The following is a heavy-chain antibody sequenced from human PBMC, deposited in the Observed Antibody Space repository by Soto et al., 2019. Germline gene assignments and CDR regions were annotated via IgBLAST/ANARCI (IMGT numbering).Heavy chain of an antibody. Sequence: PGGSLRLSCAASGFTFDNYAMHWVRQAPGKGLEYVSAISSNRGSTYYADSVKGRFTISRDNSKNTLYLQMSSLRAEDTAVYYCVKEVGATPYYFDYWGQGTLVTVSS. V-gene: IGHV3-64D*06. CDR1: GFTFDNYA. CDR3: VKEVGATPYYFDY. J-gene: IGHJ4*02. D-gene: IGHD1-26*01. CDR2: ISSNRGST.